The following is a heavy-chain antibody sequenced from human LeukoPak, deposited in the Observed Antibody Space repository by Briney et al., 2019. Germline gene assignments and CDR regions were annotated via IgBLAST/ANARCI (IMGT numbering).Heavy chain of an antibody. CDR3: ARGPYSGSYFYGHYYYGMDV. D-gene: IGHD1-26*01. Sequence: SVKVSCKASGGTFSSYAISWVRQAPGQGLEWMGGIIPIFGTANYAQKFQGRVTITADESTSTAYMELSSLRSEDTAVYYCARGPYSGSYFYGHYYYGMDVWGQGTTVTVSS. J-gene: IGHJ6*02. CDR2: IIPIFGTA. CDR1: GGTFSSYA. V-gene: IGHV1-69*01.